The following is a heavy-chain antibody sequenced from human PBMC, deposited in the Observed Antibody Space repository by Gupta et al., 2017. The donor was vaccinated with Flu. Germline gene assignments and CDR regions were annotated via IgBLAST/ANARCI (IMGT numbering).Heavy chain of an antibody. CDR3: ARADIVVVPAANWFDP. CDR2: IYHSGST. D-gene: IGHD2-2*01. V-gene: IGHV4-38-2*01. CDR1: GYSISSGYY. J-gene: IGHJ5*02. Sequence: QVQLQESGPGLVKPSETLSLTCAVSGYSISSGYYWGWIRHPPGKGLEWIGSIYHSGSTYYNPSLKSRVTISVDTSKNQFSLKLSSVTAADTAVYYCARADIVVVPAANWFDPWGQGTLVTVSS.